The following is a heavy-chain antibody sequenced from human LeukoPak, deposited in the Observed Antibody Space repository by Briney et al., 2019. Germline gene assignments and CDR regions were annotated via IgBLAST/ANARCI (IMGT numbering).Heavy chain of an antibody. CDR2: IYYSGST. CDR1: GGSVSSGSYY. V-gene: IGHV4-61*01. Sequence: SETLSLTCTVSGGSVSSGSYYWSWIRQPPGKGLEWIGYIYYSGSTNYNPSFKSRVTISVDKSKNQFSLKLRSVTAADTAVYFCARVVAYHDPGTYPYHLDYWGQGTLVTVSS. CDR3: ARVVAYHDPGTYPYHLDY. J-gene: IGHJ4*02. D-gene: IGHD3-16*01.